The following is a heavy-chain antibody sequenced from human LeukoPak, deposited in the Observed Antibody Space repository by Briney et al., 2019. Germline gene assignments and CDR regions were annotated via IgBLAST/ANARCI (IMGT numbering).Heavy chain of an antibody. CDR2: IYYSGST. D-gene: IGHD4-17*01. CDR1: GGSISSGGYY. Sequence: SETLSLTCTVSGGSISSGGYYWSWIRQHPGKGLEWIGYIYYSGSTYYNPSLKSRVTISVDTSKNQFSLKLSSVTAADTAVYYCARVRVGDYVHWGQGTLVTVSS. V-gene: IGHV4-31*03. J-gene: IGHJ4*02. CDR3: ARVRVGDYVH.